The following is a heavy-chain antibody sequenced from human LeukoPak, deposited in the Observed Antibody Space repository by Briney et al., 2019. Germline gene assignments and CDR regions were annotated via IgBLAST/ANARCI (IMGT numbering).Heavy chain of an antibody. V-gene: IGHV3-11*04. CDR1: GGSISSSSYY. CDR3: ARAGELRYMDV. CDR2: IKGIGPTT. J-gene: IGHJ6*03. D-gene: IGHD3-16*01. Sequence: PSETLSLTCTVSGGSISSSSYYWGWIRQPPGKGLEWVSTIKGIGPTTYYADSLKGRFTISRDNAKNSLFLQMSSLRADDTAIYYCARAGELRYMDVWGKGTAVTVSS.